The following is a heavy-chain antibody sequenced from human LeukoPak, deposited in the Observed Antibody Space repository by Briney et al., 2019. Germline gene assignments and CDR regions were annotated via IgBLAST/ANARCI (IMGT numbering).Heavy chain of an antibody. V-gene: IGHV3-11*01. Sequence: GXSLRLSCAASGFTFSNAWMSWVGQAPGKGLEWVAYISSSGGNIYYADSVKGRFTISRDNPKNSLYMQMNSLRADDTAVYYCARDYCSGGGCYSFGWGQGTLVTVSS. CDR2: ISSSGGNI. CDR3: ARDYCSGGGCYSFG. J-gene: IGHJ4*02. D-gene: IGHD2-15*01. CDR1: GFTFSNAW.